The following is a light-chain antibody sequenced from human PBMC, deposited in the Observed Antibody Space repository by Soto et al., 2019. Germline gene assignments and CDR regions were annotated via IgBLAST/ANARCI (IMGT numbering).Light chain of an antibody. CDR2: DAS. Sequence: IQMTQSPSTLSASVGDRVTITCRARQSISSWLAWYQQKPGKAPKLLIYDASNLQSGVPSRFSGSGSGTDFTLTIRSLQPEDFATYFCQQSYSSPWTFGQGTKVDIK. V-gene: IGKV1-39*01. CDR1: QSISSW. CDR3: QQSYSSPWT. J-gene: IGKJ1*01.